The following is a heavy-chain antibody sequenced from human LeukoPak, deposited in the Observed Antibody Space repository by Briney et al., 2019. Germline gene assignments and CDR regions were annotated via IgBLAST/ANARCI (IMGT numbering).Heavy chain of an antibody. J-gene: IGHJ4*02. D-gene: IGHD6-13*01. CDR3: AKRVHTSSWYAAFDY. CDR2: ISGSGGST. V-gene: IGHV3-23*01. Sequence: PGGSLTLYCAVSGFTFSSYVMNWVRQATGKGLEWVSDISGSGGSTYYADSVKGRFSISRDNSKNTLYLQMNSLRAEDTAVYYCAKRVHTSSWYAAFDYWGQGTLVTVSS. CDR1: GFTFSSYV.